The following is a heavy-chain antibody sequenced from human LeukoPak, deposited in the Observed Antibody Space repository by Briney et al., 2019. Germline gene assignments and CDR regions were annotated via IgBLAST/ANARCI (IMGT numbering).Heavy chain of an antibody. CDR2: ISGSGGST. D-gene: IGHD3-3*01. CDR1: GFTFSSYA. CDR3: AKDWSGNFWSGYFGSRYYYYGMDV. Sequence: GGSLRLSCAASGFTFSSYAMSWVRQAPGKGLEWVSAISGSGGSTYYADSVKGRFTISRDNSKNTLYLQMNSLRAEDTAVYYCAKDWSGNFWSGYFGSRYYYYGMDVWSQGTTVTVSS. V-gene: IGHV3-23*01. J-gene: IGHJ6*02.